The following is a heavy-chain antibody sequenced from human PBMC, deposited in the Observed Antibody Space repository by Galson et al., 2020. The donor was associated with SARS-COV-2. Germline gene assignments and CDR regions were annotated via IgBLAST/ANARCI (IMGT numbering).Heavy chain of an antibody. D-gene: IGHD6-13*01. V-gene: IGHV3-33*01. Sequence: DGSNKYYADSVKGRFTISRDNSKNTLYLQMNSLRAEDTAVYYCARELSWYYGMDVWGQGTTVTVSS. J-gene: IGHJ6*02. CDR3: ARELSWYYGMDV. CDR2: DGSNK.